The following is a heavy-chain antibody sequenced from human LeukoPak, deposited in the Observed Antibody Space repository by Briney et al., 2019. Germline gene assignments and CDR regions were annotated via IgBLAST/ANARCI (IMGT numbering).Heavy chain of an antibody. CDR3: ARGQRSIAVAGTDWFDP. D-gene: IGHD6-19*01. V-gene: IGHV1-8*01. CDR1: GYTFTSYD. CDR2: MNPNSGNT. J-gene: IGHJ5*02. Sequence: ASVKVSCKASGYTFTSYDINWVRQATGQGLEWMGWMNPNSGNTGYAQKFQGRVTITRNTSISTAYMELSSLRSEDTAVYYCARGQRSIAVAGTDWFDPWGQGTLVTVSS.